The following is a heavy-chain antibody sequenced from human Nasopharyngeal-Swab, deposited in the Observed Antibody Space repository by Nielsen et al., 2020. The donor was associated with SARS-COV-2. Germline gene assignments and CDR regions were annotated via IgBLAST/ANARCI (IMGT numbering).Heavy chain of an antibody. Sequence: WVGQVPGQGLEWMGIINPSGGSTSYAQKFQGRVTMTRDTSTSTVYMELSSLRSEDTAVYYCARGKDSSSSSRIWGYYGMDVRGQGTTVTVSS. V-gene: IGHV1-46*01. J-gene: IGHJ6*02. CDR3: ARGKDSSSSSRIWGYYGMDV. CDR2: INPSGGST. D-gene: IGHD6-6*01.